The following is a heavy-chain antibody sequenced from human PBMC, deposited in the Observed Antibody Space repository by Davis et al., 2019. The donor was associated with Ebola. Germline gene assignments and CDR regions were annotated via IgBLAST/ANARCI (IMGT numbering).Heavy chain of an antibody. CDR2: ISAYNGNT. D-gene: IGHD3-10*01. Sequence: AASVKVSCKASGYTFTSYGISWVRQAPGQGLEWMGWISAYNGNTNYAQKLQGRVTMTTDTSTSTAYTELRSLRSDDTAVYYCARDLGGITMVRGVLDYWGQGTLVTVSS. V-gene: IGHV1-18*01. CDR3: ARDLGGITMVRGVLDY. J-gene: IGHJ4*02. CDR1: GYTFTSYG.